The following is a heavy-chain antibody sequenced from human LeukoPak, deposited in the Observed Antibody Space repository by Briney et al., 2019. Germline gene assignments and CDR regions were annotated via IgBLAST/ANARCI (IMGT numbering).Heavy chain of an antibody. V-gene: IGHV3-33*06. CDR1: GFTFSIYG. Sequence: GRSLRLSCAASGFTFSIYGMHWVRQAPGKGLEWVAVIWYDGSNKYYADSVKGRFTISRDNSKNTLYLQMNSLRAEDTAVYYCAKAPSGTPYQFDYWGQGTLVTVSS. CDR2: IWYDGSNK. D-gene: IGHD3-10*01. J-gene: IGHJ4*02. CDR3: AKAPSGTPYQFDY.